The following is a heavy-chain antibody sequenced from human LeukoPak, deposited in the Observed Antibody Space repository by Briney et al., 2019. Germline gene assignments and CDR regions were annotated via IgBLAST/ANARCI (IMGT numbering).Heavy chain of an antibody. CDR3: ASAPSGTMT. Sequence: GGSLRLSCAASGFTFSSYSMNWVRQAPGRGLEWVSSISSSSSYIYYADSLKGRFTISRDNAKNSLYLQMNSLRAEDTAVYYCASAPSGTMTWGQGTLVTVSS. CDR1: GFTFSSYS. J-gene: IGHJ5*02. V-gene: IGHV3-21*01. D-gene: IGHD1-7*01. CDR2: ISSSSSYI.